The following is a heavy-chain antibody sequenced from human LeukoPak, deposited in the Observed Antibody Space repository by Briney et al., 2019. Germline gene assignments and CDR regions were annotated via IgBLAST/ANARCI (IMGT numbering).Heavy chain of an antibody. CDR2: IRNDGSST. J-gene: IGHJ4*02. CDR1: GLTFNAYW. Sequence: GGSLRLSCAASGLTFNAYWMHWVRQAPGKGPVWLARIRNDGSSTDYADSVKGRFTISRDNAKNTLYLQMNSLRAEDTAVYYCARKQGYYSVPGYWGQGTLVTVSS. CDR3: ARKQGYYSVPGY. V-gene: IGHV3-74*01. D-gene: IGHD3-22*01.